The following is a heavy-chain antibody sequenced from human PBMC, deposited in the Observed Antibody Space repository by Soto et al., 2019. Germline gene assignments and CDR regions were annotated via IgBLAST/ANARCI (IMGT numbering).Heavy chain of an antibody. D-gene: IGHD2-2*01. CDR3: ARDIVVVPAAMLGGWFDL. V-gene: IGHV4-39*02. Sequence: QLQLQESGPGLVKPSETLSLTCTVSGGSISSSSYYWGWIRQPPGKGLEWIGSIYYSGSTYYKPSLKSRVTISVDTSKNQFSLKLSSVTAADTAVYYCARDIVVVPAAMLGGWFDLWGQGTLVTVSS. CDR2: IYYSGST. CDR1: GGSISSSSYY. J-gene: IGHJ5*02.